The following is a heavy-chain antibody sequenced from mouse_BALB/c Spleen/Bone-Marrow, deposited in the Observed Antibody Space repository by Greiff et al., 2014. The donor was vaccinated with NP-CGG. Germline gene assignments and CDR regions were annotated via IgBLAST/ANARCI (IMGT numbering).Heavy chain of an antibody. CDR3: ARITTATGAMDY. CDR2: IWADGST. Sequence: QVQLKQSGPGLVAPSQSLSITCTVSGFSLTNYGVHWVRQPPGKGLEWLGVIWADGSTNYNSALMSRLSISKDNSKSQVFFKMNSLQTDDTAMYYCARITTATGAMDYWCQGTSVTVSS. J-gene: IGHJ4*01. CDR1: GFSLTNYG. D-gene: IGHD1-2*01. V-gene: IGHV2-9*02.